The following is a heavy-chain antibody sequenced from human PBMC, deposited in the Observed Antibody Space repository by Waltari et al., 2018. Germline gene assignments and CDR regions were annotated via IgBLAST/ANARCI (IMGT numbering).Heavy chain of an antibody. Sequence: QVQLQESGPGLVKPSETMSLTCAVSGYSISSGYYWGWIRQPPGKGLEWIGSIYHIGSTYDNRSSKMRVTISVVTTKNQYSLKLSSVTAADTAVYYCAIDGKAYCSSTSCYSFDYWGQETLVTVSS. CDR1: GYSISSGYY. CDR2: IYHIGST. D-gene: IGHD2-2*01. CDR3: AIDGKAYCSSTSCYSFDY. V-gene: IGHV4-38-2*02. J-gene: IGHJ4*02.